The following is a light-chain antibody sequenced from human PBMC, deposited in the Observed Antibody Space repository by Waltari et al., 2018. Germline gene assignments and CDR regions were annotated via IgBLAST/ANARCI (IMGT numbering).Light chain of an antibody. CDR2: LGS. CDR1: QSLLHSNGYNY. CDR3: MQALQTL. J-gene: IGKJ5*01. Sequence: DIVMTLSPLSLPVTPGEPASISCRSSQSLLHSNGYNYLDWYLQKPGQSPQLLIYLGSNRASGVPDRFSGSGSGTDFTLKISRVEAEDVGVYYCMQALQTLFGQGTRLEIK. V-gene: IGKV2-28*01.